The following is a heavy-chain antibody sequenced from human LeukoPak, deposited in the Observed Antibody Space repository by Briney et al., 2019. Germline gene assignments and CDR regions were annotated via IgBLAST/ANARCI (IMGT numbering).Heavy chain of an antibody. D-gene: IGHD6-19*01. J-gene: IGHJ4*02. CDR1: GFTFSSYE. CDR2: ISSSGSPI. CDR3: ARDSADSGWLDY. Sequence: GGSLRLSCAASGFTFSSYEMNWVRQAPGKGLEWVSYISSSGSPIYYADSVKGRFTISRDNVKNSLHLQMNYLRADDTAVYYCARDSADSGWLDYWGQGTLVTVSS. V-gene: IGHV3-48*03.